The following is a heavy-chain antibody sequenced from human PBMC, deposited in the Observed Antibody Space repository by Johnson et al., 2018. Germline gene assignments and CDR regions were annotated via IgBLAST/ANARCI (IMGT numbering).Heavy chain of an antibody. D-gene: IGHD3-10*01. CDR2: IWYDGSKK. J-gene: IGHJ6*02. Sequence: QVQLVQSGGGVVQPGRSLRLSCAASGFNFSNYVMHWVRQAPGKGLEWMAIIWYDGSKKFYEGSVKGRFTISRDNSKNTLYLQINSLSAEDTAVYYCARDNPDMVSGTNYYYYGMDVWGQGTTVTVSS. V-gene: IGHV3-33*01. CDR3: ARDNPDMVSGTNYYYYGMDV. CDR1: GFNFSNYV.